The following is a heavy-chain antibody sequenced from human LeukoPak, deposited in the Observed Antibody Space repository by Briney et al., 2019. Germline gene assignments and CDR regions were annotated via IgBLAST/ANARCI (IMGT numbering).Heavy chain of an antibody. CDR3: AKSYSRDFFHGGDYFDY. D-gene: IGHD3-22*01. CDR1: AFSFSSYA. V-gene: IGHV3-23*01. Sequence: GGSLRLSCAASAFSFSSYAMSWVRQAPGKGLERVSTISGSGGSTYYADSVKGRFTISRDNSKNTLYLQMNSLRAEDTALYYCAKSYSRDFFHGGDYFDYWGQGTLVTVSS. J-gene: IGHJ4*02. CDR2: ISGSGGST.